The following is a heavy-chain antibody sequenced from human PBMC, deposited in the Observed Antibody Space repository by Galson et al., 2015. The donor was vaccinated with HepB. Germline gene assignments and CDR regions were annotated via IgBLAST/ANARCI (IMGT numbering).Heavy chain of an antibody. J-gene: IGHJ4*02. CDR3: ARDRHAYYYDSSGYYYDY. CDR1: GFTFSSYW. Sequence: SLRLSCAASGFTFSSYWMSWVRQAPGKGLEWVANIKQDGSEKYYVDSVKGRFTISRDNAKNSLYLQMNSLRAEDTAVYYCARDRHAYYYDSSGYYYDYWGQGTLVTVSS. D-gene: IGHD3-22*01. V-gene: IGHV3-7*03. CDR2: IKQDGSEK.